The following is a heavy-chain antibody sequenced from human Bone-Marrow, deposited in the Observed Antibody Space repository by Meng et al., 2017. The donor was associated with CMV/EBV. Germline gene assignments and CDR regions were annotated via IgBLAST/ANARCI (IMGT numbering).Heavy chain of an antibody. V-gene: IGHV4-59*01. CDR2: IYYSGRT. Sequence: SEPLSPTCTASGGSFSSYYWSWIRQPPGKGLEWIGYIYYSGRTNYNPSLMSRLTMTVDTSKNQFSLKLSSVTEADTAVYYCAGIFQPDGMDFWGQGTTVTVSS. D-gene: IGHD2-21*01. CDR3: AGIFQPDGMDF. CDR1: GGSFSSYY. J-gene: IGHJ6*02.